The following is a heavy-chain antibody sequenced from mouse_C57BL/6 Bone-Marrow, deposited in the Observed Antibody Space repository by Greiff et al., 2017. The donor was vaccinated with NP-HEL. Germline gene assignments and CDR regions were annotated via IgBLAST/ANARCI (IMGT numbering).Heavy chain of an antibody. D-gene: IGHD1-1*01. CDR2: INPNNGGT. CDR1: GYTFTDYN. V-gene: IGHV1-18*01. CDR3: ARDPYYYGSSYAMDY. Sequence: EVQLQQSGPELVKPGASVKIPCKASGYTFTDYNMDWVKQSHGKSLEWIGDINPNNGGTIYNQKFKGKATLTEDKSSSTAYMELRSLTSEDTAVYYCARDPYYYGSSYAMDYWGQGTSVTVSS. J-gene: IGHJ4*01.